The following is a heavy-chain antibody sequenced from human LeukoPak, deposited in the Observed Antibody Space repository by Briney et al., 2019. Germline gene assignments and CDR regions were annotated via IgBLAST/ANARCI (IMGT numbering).Heavy chain of an antibody. D-gene: IGHD3-22*01. CDR1: GFTFDDYA. CDR2: ISWNSGSI. V-gene: IGHV3-9*01. Sequence: GRSLRLSCAASGFTFDDYAMHWVRQAPGKGLEWVSGISWNSGSIGYADSVKGRFTISRDNAKNSLYLQMNSLRAEDTAVYYCATYSSLNRREFQFWGQGTLLTVSS. J-gene: IGHJ1*01. CDR3: ATYSSLNRREFQF.